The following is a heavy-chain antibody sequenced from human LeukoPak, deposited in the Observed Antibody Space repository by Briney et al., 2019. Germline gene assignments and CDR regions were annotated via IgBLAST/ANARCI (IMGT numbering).Heavy chain of an antibody. V-gene: IGHV3-23*01. CDR1: GFTFSTYA. CDR3: AKDAYFDTSAYYSNYFDS. Sequence: GRSLRLSCAASGFTFSTYAMSWVRQAPGKGLEWVSAISGSGGSTYYAGSVKGRLTISRDNSKNTMYLQMNSLRAEDTAVYYCAKDAYFDTSAYYSNYFDSWGQASLVTVSS. CDR2: ISGSGGST. J-gene: IGHJ4*02. D-gene: IGHD3-22*01.